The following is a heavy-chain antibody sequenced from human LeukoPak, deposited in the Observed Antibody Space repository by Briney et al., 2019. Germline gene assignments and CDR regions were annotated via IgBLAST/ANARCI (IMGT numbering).Heavy chain of an antibody. CDR2: INRDGSDK. CDR1: GSTFSNFW. CDR3: ARDLLIGSYDY. J-gene: IGHJ4*02. Sequence: PGGSLRLSCAVSGSTFSNFWMTWVRQAPGKGLEWVANINRDGSDKYYVDSMKGRFTISRDNAKNSLYLQMNSLRAEDTAVYYCARDLLIGSYDYWGQGTLVTVSS. D-gene: IGHD1-26*01. V-gene: IGHV3-7*01.